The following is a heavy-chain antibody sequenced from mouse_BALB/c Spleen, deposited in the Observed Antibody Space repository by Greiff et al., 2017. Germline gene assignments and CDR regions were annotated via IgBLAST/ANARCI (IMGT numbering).Heavy chain of an antibody. CDR3: ARHGGNYGYFDV. CDR1: GFSLTSYG. CDR2: IWSDGST. J-gene: IGHJ1*01. D-gene: IGHD2-1*01. Sequence: VQLQQSGPDLVAPSQSLSITCTVSGFSLTSYGVHWVRQPPGKGLEWLVVIWSDGSTTYNSALKSRLSISKDNSKSQVFLKMNSLQTDDTAMYYCARHGGNYGYFDVWGAGTTVTVSS. V-gene: IGHV2-6-2*01.